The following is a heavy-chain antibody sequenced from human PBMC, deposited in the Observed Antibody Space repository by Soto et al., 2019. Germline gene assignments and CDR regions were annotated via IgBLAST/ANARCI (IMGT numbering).Heavy chain of an antibody. J-gene: IGHJ4*02. V-gene: IGHV1-2*02. CDR2: INPNSGAT. D-gene: IGHD3-22*01. CDR3: APHYPDSSGYFDH. CDR1: GYMFTGNY. Sequence: QVQLVQSGTEVKKPGASVKVSCKASGYMFTGNYMHWVRQAPGQGLEYMGWINPNSGATNYAQKFQGRVTMTWDTSISTAYVELSRLRSDDTAVYYSAPHYPDSSGYFDHWGQGTLVTVSS.